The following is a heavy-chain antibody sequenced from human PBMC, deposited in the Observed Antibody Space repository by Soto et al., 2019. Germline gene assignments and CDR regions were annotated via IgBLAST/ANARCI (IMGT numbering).Heavy chain of an antibody. CDR1: GYTFTSYD. CDR3: ARGVPSYDIFTGYYFRGMDV. Sequence: GDSVKVSCKASGYTFTSYDINWVRQATGQGLEWMGWMNPNSGNTGYAQKFQGRVTMTRNTSISTAYMELSSLRSEDTAVYYCARGVPSYDIFTGYYFRGMDVWGQGTTVTVYS. D-gene: IGHD3-9*01. J-gene: IGHJ6*02. V-gene: IGHV1-8*01. CDR2: MNPNSGNT.